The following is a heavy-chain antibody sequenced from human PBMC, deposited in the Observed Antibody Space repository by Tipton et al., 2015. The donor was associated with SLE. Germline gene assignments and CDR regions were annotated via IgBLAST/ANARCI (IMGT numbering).Heavy chain of an antibody. CDR1: GFTFSSYG. D-gene: IGHD6-13*01. CDR2: IWYDGSNK. J-gene: IGHJ4*02. CDR3: ARDPYSSSWYSDY. Sequence: SGFTFSSYGMHWVRQAPGKGLEWVAVIWYDGSNKYYADSVKGRFTISRDNSKNTLYLQMNSLRAEDTAVYYCARDPYSSSWYSDYWGQGTLVTVSS. V-gene: IGHV3-33*01.